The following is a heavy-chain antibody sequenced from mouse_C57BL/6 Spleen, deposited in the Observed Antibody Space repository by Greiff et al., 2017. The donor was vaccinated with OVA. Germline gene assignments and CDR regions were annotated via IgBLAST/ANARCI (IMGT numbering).Heavy chain of an antibody. CDR3: ARDGNYVYYAMDY. D-gene: IGHD2-1*01. Sequence: QVQLQQSGAELVKPGASVKLSCKASGYTFTSYWMHWVKQRPGQGLEWIGMIHPNSGSTNYNEKVKSKATLTVDKSSNTANMQLSSLTAEDSAVYYCARDGNYVYYAMDYWGQGTSVTVSS. V-gene: IGHV1-64*01. CDR2: IHPNSGST. J-gene: IGHJ4*01. CDR1: GYTFTSYW.